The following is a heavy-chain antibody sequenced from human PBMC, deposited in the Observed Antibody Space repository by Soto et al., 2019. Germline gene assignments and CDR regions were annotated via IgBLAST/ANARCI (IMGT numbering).Heavy chain of an antibody. CDR2: IYYSGST. D-gene: IGHD5-18*01. Sequence: SSETLSLTCTVSGRSISSSSYYWGWIRQPPGKGLEWIGYIYYSGSTNYNPSLKSRVTISVDTSKNQFSLKLSSVTAADTAVYYCARDNGYSYGYTLDHWGQGTLVTVS. CDR1: GRSISSSSYY. J-gene: IGHJ4*02. CDR3: ARDNGYSYGYTLDH. V-gene: IGHV4-61*01.